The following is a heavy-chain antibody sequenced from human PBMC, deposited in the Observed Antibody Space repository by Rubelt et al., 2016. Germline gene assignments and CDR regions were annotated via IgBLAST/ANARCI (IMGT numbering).Heavy chain of an antibody. CDR3: AKGYGMDV. CDR1: GFTFTNAW. Sequence: EVHLVESGGDLVKPGGSLRLSCVASGFTFTNAWMSWVRQAPGKGLEWLSYIGDNGGTIYYADYVKGRFTISRDNAKNSLYLQMNSLRAEDTAVYYCAKGYGMDVWGQGTTVTVSS. V-gene: IGHV3-48*04. J-gene: IGHJ6*02. CDR2: IGDNGGTI.